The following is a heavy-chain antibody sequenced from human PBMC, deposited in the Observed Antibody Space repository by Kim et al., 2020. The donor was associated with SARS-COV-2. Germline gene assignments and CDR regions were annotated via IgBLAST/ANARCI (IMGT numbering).Heavy chain of an antibody. CDR3: ARASSRGFDP. D-gene: IGHD6-13*01. V-gene: IGHV3-33*01. Sequence: GGSLRLSCEASGFSFSTYGIHWVRQAPGKGLEWVGVIWYDGTKKIYGDSVKGRFTISRDDSKNMAYLQMNSLRTEDTALYYCARASSRGFDPWGQGTLTVSS. CDR1: GFSFSTYG. J-gene: IGHJ5*02. CDR2: IWYDGTKK.